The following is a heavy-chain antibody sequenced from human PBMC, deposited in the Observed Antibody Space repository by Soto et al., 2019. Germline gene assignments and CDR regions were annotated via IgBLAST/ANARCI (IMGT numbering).Heavy chain of an antibody. V-gene: IGHV4-34*01. Sequence: SETLSLTCAVYGGSFSGYYWSWIRQPPGKGLEWIGEINHSGSTNYNPSLKSRVTISVDTSKNRFSLKLSSVTAADTAVYYCASYGDFYGGNSYFDYWGQGTLVTVSS. CDR3: ASYGDFYGGNSYFDY. D-gene: IGHD4-17*01. J-gene: IGHJ4*02. CDR2: INHSGST. CDR1: GGSFSGYY.